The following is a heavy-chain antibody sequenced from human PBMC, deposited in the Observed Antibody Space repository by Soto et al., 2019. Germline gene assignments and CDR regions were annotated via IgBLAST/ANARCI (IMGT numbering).Heavy chain of an antibody. CDR1: GYSISSSNW. D-gene: IGHD1-26*01. J-gene: IGHJ4*02. V-gene: IGHV4-28*01. Sequence: QVQLQESGPGLVKPSDTLSLTCAVSGYSISSSNWWGWIRQPPGKGLEWIGYIYYSGTTYYNPSHKSXXTXSXXTSKNPFSLKLTSVTAVDTAVYYCARREIQGPIDYWGQGTLVTVSS. CDR3: ARREIQGPIDY. CDR2: IYYSGTT.